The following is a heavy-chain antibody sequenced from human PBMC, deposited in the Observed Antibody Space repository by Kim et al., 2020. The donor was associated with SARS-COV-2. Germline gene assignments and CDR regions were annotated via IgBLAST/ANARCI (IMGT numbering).Heavy chain of an antibody. V-gene: IGHV3-30*01. J-gene: IGHJ6*02. D-gene: IGHD3-9*01. CDR3: ARAEGPFEGYYYYYGMDV. Sequence: KGRFTISRDKSKNTLYLQMNSLRAEDTAVYYCARAEGPFEGYYYYYGMDVWGQGTTVTVSS.